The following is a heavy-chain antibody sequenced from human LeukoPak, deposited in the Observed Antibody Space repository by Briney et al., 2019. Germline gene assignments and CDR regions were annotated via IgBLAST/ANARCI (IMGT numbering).Heavy chain of an antibody. CDR1: GGTFSSYA. D-gene: IGHD2-2*01. Sequence: ASVKVSCKASGGTFSSYAISRVRQAPGQGLEWMGGIIPIFGTANYAQKFQGRATITADESTSTAYMELSSLRSEDTAVYYCARGDQYQLLSVPRFDPWGQGTLVTVSS. V-gene: IGHV1-69*13. J-gene: IGHJ5*02. CDR2: IIPIFGTA. CDR3: ARGDQYQLLSVPRFDP.